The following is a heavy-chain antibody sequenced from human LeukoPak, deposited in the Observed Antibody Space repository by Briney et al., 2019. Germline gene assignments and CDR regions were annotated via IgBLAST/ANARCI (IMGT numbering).Heavy chain of an antibody. Sequence: PSETLSLTCTVSGGSISSYYWSWLRQPPGKGLEWIGYIYYSGSTYYNPSLKSRVTISVDTSKNQFSLKLSSVTAADTAVYYCARTRYYYNSRSYGAPYYFDYWGQGTLVTVSS. CDR2: IYYSGST. D-gene: IGHD3-10*01. CDR1: GGSISSYY. CDR3: ARTRYYYNSRSYGAPYYFDY. J-gene: IGHJ4*02. V-gene: IGHV4-59*04.